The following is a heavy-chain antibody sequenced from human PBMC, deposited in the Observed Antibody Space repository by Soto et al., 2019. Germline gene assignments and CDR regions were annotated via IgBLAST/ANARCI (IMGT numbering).Heavy chain of an antibody. CDR1: GFSLSTSGVG. CDR3: AHSPYDDYWSGWGVWFDP. Sequence: QITLKESGPTLVKPTQTLTLTCTFSGFSLSTSGVGVGWIRQPPGKALEWLALIYWDGDKRYSPSLKSRLTSKKDNYKNQVVLTMTNMDPEDTATYYYAHSPYDDYWSGWGVWFDPWGQGTLVTVSS. V-gene: IGHV2-5*02. CDR2: IYWDGDK. D-gene: IGHD3-3*01. J-gene: IGHJ5*02.